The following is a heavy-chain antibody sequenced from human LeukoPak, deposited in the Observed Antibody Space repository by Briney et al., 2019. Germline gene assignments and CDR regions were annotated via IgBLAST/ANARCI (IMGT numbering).Heavy chain of an antibody. V-gene: IGHV1-69*04. D-gene: IGHD4-23*01. CDR3: ARHYGGLDDY. CDR1: GGTFSSYA. Sequence: SVKVSCKASGGTFSSYAISWVRQAPGQGLEWMGRIIPIVGSTNYAEKLQGRVTITADKSTSTVYMELSSLRSEDTAVYYCARHYGGLDDYWGQGTLIIVSS. CDR2: IIPIVGST. J-gene: IGHJ4*02.